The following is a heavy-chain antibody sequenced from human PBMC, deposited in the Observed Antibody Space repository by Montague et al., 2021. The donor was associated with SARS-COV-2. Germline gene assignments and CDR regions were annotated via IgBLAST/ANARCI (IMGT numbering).Heavy chain of an antibody. J-gene: IGHJ5*02. CDR2: ITPGGDIP. V-gene: IGHV3-23*01. CDR1: GFSFSAYA. D-gene: IGHD5-24*01. CDR3: AKDTYGSFDP. Sequence: SLRLSCAASGFSFSAYAMSWFRQAPGKGLKWVSSITPGGDIPYYADSVRGRFTISRYNARNSVYLQIYSLRVEDTAVSYCAKDTYGSFDPWGLGTLVTVSS.